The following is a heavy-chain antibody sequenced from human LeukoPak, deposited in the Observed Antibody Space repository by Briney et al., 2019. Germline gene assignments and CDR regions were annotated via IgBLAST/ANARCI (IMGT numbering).Heavy chain of an antibody. V-gene: IGHV3-23*01. J-gene: IGHJ4*02. Sequence: GGSLRLSWAAAGFTFSSYAMSWVRQAPGKWLEWVHDISGSGGSTHSAASGTARFTIPTENATASHHLQMKSLRAEATGVYYCVRGGGNLMTWGQGTLVTVSS. CDR3: VRGGGNLMT. CDR1: GFTFSSYA. CDR2: ISGSGGST. D-gene: IGHD3-16*01.